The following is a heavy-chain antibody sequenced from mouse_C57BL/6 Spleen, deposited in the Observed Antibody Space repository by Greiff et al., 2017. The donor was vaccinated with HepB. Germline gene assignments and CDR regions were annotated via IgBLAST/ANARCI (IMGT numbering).Heavy chain of an antibody. J-gene: IGHJ3*01. Sequence: VQLQQSGPELVKPGASVKISCKASGYAFSSSWMNWVKQRPGKGLEWIGRIYPGDGDTNYNGKFKGKATLTADKSSSTAYMQLSSLTSEDSAVYFCARSGYYLLAYWGQGTLVTVSA. CDR2: IYPGDGDT. CDR3: ARSGYYLLAY. CDR1: GYAFSSSW. D-gene: IGHD3-2*02. V-gene: IGHV1-82*01.